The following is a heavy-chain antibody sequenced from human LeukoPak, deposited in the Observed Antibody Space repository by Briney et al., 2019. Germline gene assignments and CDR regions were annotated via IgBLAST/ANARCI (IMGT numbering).Heavy chain of an antibody. D-gene: IGHD1-26*01. CDR2: IISYNGNT. CDR3: ARDTKRSRARWENLGFDP. CDR1: GYTFTISG. Sequence: GASVKVSCKASGYTFTISGISWVRQAPGQGLEWMGYIISYNGNTNYAQKFQGRVTMTTDTSTSTAYMELRSLKSDDTAVYYCARDTKRSRARWENLGFDPWGQGTLVTVSS. J-gene: IGHJ5*02. V-gene: IGHV1-18*01.